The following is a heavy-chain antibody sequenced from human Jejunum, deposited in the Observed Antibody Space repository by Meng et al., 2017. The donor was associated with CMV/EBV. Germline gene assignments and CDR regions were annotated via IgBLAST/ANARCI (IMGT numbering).Heavy chain of an antibody. D-gene: IGHD3-10*01. J-gene: IGHJ6*02. CDR3: ARGLIRFGEHTDAMDV. CDR2: ISGYNGNT. Sequence: YTFSNQGISWVRQAPGQGLEWMGWISGYNGNTNYAQKFQGRVTLTTEPSTSTAYMDLRTLRSDDTAVYYCARGLIRFGEHTDAMDVWGPGTTVTVSS. CDR1: YTFSNQG. V-gene: IGHV1-18*01.